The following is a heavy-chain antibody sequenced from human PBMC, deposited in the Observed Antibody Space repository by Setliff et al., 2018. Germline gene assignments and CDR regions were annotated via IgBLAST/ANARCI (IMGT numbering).Heavy chain of an antibody. J-gene: IGHJ4*02. CDR2: IYSGGGST. D-gene: IGHD3-3*01. CDR3: ARRTYKPWTGYSYYFDS. Sequence: GGSLRLSCAASGFTFSNYAMNWVRQAPGKGLEWVSLIYSGGGSTFYADSVKGRFTISKDTSKNQVVLTLNNVDPVDTATYYCARRTYKPWTGYSYYFDSWGQGTLVTVSS. CDR1: GFTFSNYA. V-gene: IGHV3-23*03.